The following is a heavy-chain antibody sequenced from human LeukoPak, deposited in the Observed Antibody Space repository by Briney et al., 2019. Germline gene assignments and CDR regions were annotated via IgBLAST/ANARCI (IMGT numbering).Heavy chain of an antibody. CDR1: VFTFSSYM. Sequence: PGGSLRLSCATSVFTFSSYMMTWVRHSPGGGLEWVSGIIGSGSRTYYADSVKGRFTISRDNSKKTMYLQMNSLRAEDTAVYHCVKDRGNWNYQYFVFWGQGTLVTVSS. CDR3: VKDRGNWNYQYFVF. D-gene: IGHD1-7*01. CDR2: IIGSGSRT. V-gene: IGHV3-23*01. J-gene: IGHJ4*02.